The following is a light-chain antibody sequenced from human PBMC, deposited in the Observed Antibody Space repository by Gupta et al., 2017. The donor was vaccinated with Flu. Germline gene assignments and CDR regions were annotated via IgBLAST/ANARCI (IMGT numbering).Light chain of an antibody. J-gene: IGLJ3*02. CDR3: SSDTSSSNLL. CDR2: EVS. CDR1: SDEIGSDNY. V-gene: IGLV2-14*01. Sequence: WITITWTGTSDEIGSDNYVLWYQHHAGKHHNLMIYEVSGRTAGVADRSSGSKSGNTASLTISGRKEEEEADYYGSSDTSSSNLLFGGGTKLTVL.